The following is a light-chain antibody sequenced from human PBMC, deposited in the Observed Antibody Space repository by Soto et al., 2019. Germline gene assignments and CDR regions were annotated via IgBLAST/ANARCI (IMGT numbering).Light chain of an antibody. CDR3: SSYAGSNNYV. CDR1: SSDIGGNNY. V-gene: IGLV2-8*01. CDR2: EVS. J-gene: IGLJ1*01. Sequence: QSVLTQPPSASVSPGQSVTMSCTGTSSDIGGNNYVSWYQQHPGKAPKLMIYEVSKRLSGVPDRFSGSKSGNTASLTVSGLQAEDEADYYCSSYAGSNNYVFGTGTKVTVL.